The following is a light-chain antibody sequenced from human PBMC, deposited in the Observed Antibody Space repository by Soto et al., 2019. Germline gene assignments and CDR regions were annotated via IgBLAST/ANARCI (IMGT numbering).Light chain of an antibody. CDR2: DAS. CDR1: QSISSW. CDR3: QQSNSYPWT. Sequence: DIQMTQSPSTLSASVGDRVTITCRASQSISSWLAWYQQKPGKAPKLLIYDASSLESGVPSRFSGSGSGTEFTLTNSSLQPDDFATYYCQQSNSYPWTFGQGTKVEIK. V-gene: IGKV1-5*01. J-gene: IGKJ1*01.